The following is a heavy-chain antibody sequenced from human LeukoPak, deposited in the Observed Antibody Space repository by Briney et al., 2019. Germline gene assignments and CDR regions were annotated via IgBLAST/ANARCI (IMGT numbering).Heavy chain of an antibody. CDR1: GFTFSSYA. CDR2: ISGSGGST. Sequence: PGGSLRLSCAASGFTFSSYAMSWVRQAPGKGLEWVSAISGSGGSTYYADSVKGRFTISRYNSGNTVYLQMNSLRAEDTAVYYCAKLRTSDLGLCSAGSCSGDAFDVWGQGTVVTVSS. CDR3: AKLRTSDLGLCSAGSCSGDAFDV. V-gene: IGHV3-23*01. D-gene: IGHD2-15*01. J-gene: IGHJ3*01.